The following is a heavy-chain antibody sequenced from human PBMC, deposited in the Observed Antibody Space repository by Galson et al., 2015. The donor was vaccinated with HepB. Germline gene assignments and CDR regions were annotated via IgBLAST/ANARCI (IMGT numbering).Heavy chain of an antibody. V-gene: IGHV1-69*10. CDR1: GGTFSSYA. CDR2: IIPILGIA. D-gene: IGHD5-12*01. J-gene: IGHJ6*03. Sequence: SVKVSCKASGGTFSSYAISWVRQAPGQGLEWMGGIIPILGIANYAQKFQGRVTITADKSTSTAYMELSSLRSEDTAVYYCARDDPVATKPNYYYYYMDVWGKGTTVTVSS. CDR3: ARDDPVATKPNYYYYYMDV.